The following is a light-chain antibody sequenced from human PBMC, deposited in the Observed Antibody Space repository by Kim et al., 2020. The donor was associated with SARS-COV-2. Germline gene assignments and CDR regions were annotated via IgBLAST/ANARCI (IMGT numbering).Light chain of an antibody. Sequence: SYELTQPPSVSVAPGETARITCGGNIVGGNSVHWYRQRPGQAPVVVMYSDSDRPSDIPERFSGSTSGNTATLTISSVEAGDEADYSCQAWNGNSVVFGGG. CDR1: IVGGNS. J-gene: IGLJ2*01. V-gene: IGLV3-21*04. CDR3: QAWNGNSVV. CDR2: SDS.